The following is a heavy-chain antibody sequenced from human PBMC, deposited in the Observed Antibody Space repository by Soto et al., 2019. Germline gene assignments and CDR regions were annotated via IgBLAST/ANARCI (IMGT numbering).Heavy chain of an antibody. D-gene: IGHD1-26*01. J-gene: IGHJ6*02. CDR3: ARDHKWDGMDV. CDR2: IYYSGTT. V-gene: IGHV4-31*03. Sequence: TLSLTRSVSGGSFSSDSFIWSWVRPFPGKGLEWIGYIYYSGTTYYNPSLRSRVIMSVDTSKNQFSLKLSSVTAADTAVYYCARDHKWDGMDVWGQGTTVT. CDR1: GGSFSSDSFI.